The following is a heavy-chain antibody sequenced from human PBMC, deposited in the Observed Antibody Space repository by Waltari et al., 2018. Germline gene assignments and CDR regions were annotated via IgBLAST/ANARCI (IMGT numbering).Heavy chain of an antibody. J-gene: IGHJ5*02. D-gene: IGHD2-15*01. CDR2: INHSGST. V-gene: IGHV4-34*01. CDR1: GGSFSGYY. CDR3: ARDPIVVVAATSAFDP. Sequence: QVQLQQWGAGLLKPSETLSLTCAVYGGSFSGYYCSWIRQPPGKGLEWIGEINHSGSTNYNPSLKSRVTISVDTSKNQFSLKLSSVTAADTAVYYCARDPIVVVAATSAFDPWGQGTLVTVSS.